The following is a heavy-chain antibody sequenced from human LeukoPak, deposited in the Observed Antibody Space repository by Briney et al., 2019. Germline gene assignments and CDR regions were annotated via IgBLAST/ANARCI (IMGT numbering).Heavy chain of an antibody. CDR2: VSSSGSTI. Sequence: GGSLRLSCAASGFTFSSYEMNWVRQAPGKGLEWVSYVSSSGSTIYYADSVKGRFTISRDNAKNSLYLQMNSLRAEDTAVYYCARDRGYSYGFDYWGQGTLVTVSS. J-gene: IGHJ4*02. V-gene: IGHV3-48*03. CDR3: ARDRGYSYGFDY. D-gene: IGHD5-18*01. CDR1: GFTFSSYE.